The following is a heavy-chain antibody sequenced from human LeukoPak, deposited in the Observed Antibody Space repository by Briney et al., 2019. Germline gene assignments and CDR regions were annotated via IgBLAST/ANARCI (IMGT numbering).Heavy chain of an antibody. CDR3: ARDLFSVAVVIYPPGRDV. CDR1: VYTFTRYY. J-gene: IGHJ6*02. V-gene: IGHV1-46*01. CDR2: TNPSGGRT. D-gene: IGHD2-21*01. Sequence: ASVKVSCKASVYTFTRYYIHWVRQAPGQGLEWMGMTNPSGGRTSYAQKFQGRVTMTRDTSTSTVYMELSSLSSEDTAVYHCARDLFSVAVVIYPPGRDVWGQGTTVTVSS.